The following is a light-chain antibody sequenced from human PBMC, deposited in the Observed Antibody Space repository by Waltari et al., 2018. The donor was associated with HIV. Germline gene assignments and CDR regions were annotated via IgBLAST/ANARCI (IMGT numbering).Light chain of an antibody. Sequence: QSVLTQPPSPPGNPGQTATISCSGPSTTIGSNYAYWYQHLPGTTPKLLIYRNNQRPSGVPDRISGSKSATSASLAISGLRSEDEADFSCAACDDSLSGQVFGPGTKVTVL. CDR3: AACDDSLSGQV. CDR1: STTIGSNY. CDR2: RNN. J-gene: IGLJ1*01. V-gene: IGLV1-47*01.